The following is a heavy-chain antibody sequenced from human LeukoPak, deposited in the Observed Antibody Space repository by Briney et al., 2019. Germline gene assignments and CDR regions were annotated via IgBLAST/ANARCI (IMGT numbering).Heavy chain of an antibody. CDR2: IYHSGST. CDR1: GGSISSGGYS. J-gene: IGHJ3*02. Sequence: PSQTLSLTCAVSGGSISSGGYSWSWIRQPPGKGLEWIGYIYHSGSTNYNPSLKSRVTISVDTSKNQFSLKLSSVTAADTAVYYCARVGRWLQFKAHDAFDIWGQGTMVTVSS. V-gene: IGHV4-30-2*01. D-gene: IGHD5-24*01. CDR3: ARVGRWLQFKAHDAFDI.